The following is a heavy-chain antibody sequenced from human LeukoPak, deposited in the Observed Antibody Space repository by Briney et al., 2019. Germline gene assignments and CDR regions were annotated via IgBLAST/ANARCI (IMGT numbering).Heavy chain of an antibody. D-gene: IGHD2-2*01. CDR2: INAGNGNT. J-gene: IGHJ6*02. CDR3: ARSSIVVVPAPKRGMDV. CDR1: GYTFTSYA. V-gene: IGHV1-3*01. Sequence: ASVKVSCKDSGYTFTSYAMHWVRQAPGQTLEWMGWINAGNGNTKYSQKFQGRVTITRDTSASTAYMELSSLRSEDTAVYYCARSSIVVVPAPKRGMDVWGQGTTVTVSS.